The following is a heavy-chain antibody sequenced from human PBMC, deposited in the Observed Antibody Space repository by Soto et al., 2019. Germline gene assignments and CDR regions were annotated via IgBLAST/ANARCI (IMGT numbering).Heavy chain of an antibody. J-gene: IGHJ5*02. Sequence: ASETLSLTCTVSGGSISSGGYYWSWIRQHPGKGLEWIGYIYYSGSTYYNPSLKSRVTISVDTSKNQFSLKLSSVTAADTAVYYCARGRSYDNWFDPWGQGTLVTVSS. V-gene: IGHV4-31*03. CDR3: ARGRSYDNWFDP. CDR1: GGSISSGGYY. D-gene: IGHD3-16*01. CDR2: IYYSGST.